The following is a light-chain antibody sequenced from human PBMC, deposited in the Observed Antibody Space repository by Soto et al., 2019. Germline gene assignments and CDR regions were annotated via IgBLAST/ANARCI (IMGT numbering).Light chain of an antibody. CDR2: GVT. J-gene: IGLJ1*01. CDR1: GSDIGAYNY. CDR3: ISSTTSYHDV. V-gene: IGLV2-14*01. Sequence: SVLTQPASVSGSPGQSITISCTGSGSDIGAYNYVSWYQQHPGRAPKLLIHGVTRRPSGVSSRFSASKSAYTASLTISGLPAEDEANYFCISSTTSYHDVFGPGNQVTVL.